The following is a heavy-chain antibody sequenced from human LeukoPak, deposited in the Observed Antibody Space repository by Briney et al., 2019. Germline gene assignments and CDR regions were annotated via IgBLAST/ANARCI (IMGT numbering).Heavy chain of an antibody. CDR3: AKDHGYGQQGY. D-gene: IGHD5-18*01. V-gene: IGHV3-23*01. CDR1: GFTFSSYA. CDR2: ISGSGGST. Sequence: GGSLRLSCAASGFTFSSYAMSWVRQAPGKGLEWVSAISGSGGSTFYADPVKGRFTISRDNSKNTLYLQMNSLRAEDTALYYCAKDHGYGQQGYWGQGTLVTVSS. J-gene: IGHJ4*02.